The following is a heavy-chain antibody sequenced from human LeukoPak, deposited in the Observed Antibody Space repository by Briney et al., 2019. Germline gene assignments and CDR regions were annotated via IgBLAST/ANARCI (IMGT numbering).Heavy chain of an antibody. Sequence: ASVKVSCKASGGTFSSYAISWVRQAPGQGLEWMGGIIPIFGTANYAQKFQGRVTITTDESTSSAYMELSSLRSEDTAVYYCARTLVLQKLVPWFDPWGQGTLVTVSS. V-gene: IGHV1-69*05. CDR1: GGTFSSYA. J-gene: IGHJ5*02. CDR3: ARTLVLQKLVPWFDP. CDR2: IIPIFGTA. D-gene: IGHD6-13*01.